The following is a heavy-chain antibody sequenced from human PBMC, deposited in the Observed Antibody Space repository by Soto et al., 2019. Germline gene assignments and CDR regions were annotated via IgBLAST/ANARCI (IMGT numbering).Heavy chain of an antibody. CDR1: GGSISSYY. CDR2: IYYSGST. J-gene: IGHJ4*02. CDR3: ARQEGGDYVRDFDY. Sequence: SETLSLTCTVSGGSISSYYWSWIRQPPGKGLECIGYIYYSGSTNYNPSLKSRVTISVDTSKNQFSLKLSSVTAADTAVYYCARQEGGDYVRDFDYWGQGTLVTVSS. V-gene: IGHV4-59*08. D-gene: IGHD4-17*01.